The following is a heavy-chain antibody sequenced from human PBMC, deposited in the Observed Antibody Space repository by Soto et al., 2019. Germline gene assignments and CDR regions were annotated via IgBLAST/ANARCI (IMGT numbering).Heavy chain of an antibody. J-gene: IGHJ3*02. CDR2: ISYDGSNK. CDR3: AKVLRFGEPYHDAFDI. D-gene: IGHD3-10*01. Sequence: SLRLSCAASGFTFSSYGMHWVRQAPGKGLEWVAVISYDGSNKYYADSVKGRFTISRDNSKNTLYLQMNSLRAEDTAVYYCAKVLRFGEPYHDAFDIWGQGTMVTVSS. V-gene: IGHV3-30*18. CDR1: GFTFSSYG.